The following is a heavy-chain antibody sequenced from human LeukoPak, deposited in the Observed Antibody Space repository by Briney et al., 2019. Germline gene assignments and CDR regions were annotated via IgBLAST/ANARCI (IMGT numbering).Heavy chain of an antibody. V-gene: IGHV1-8*03. CDR2: MNPNSGDR. D-gene: IGHD6-13*01. CDR3: ARDRRIAAAGTAGDWFDP. CDR1: GYTFSNYD. J-gene: IGHJ5*02. Sequence: ASVKVSCKASGYTFSNYDINWVRQATGQGLEWMGWMNPNSGDRGYAQKFQGRVTITRNTSISTAYMELSRLRSDDTAVYYCARDRRIAAAGTAGDWFDPWGQGTLVTVSS.